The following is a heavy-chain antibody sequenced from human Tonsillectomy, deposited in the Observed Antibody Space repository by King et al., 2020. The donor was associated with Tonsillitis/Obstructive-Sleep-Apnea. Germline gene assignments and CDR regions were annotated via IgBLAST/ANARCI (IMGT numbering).Heavy chain of an antibody. V-gene: IGHV3-74*01. CDR1: GFTFSSDW. CDR3: ARALAVAGTGGLY. Sequence: DVQLVESGGGLVQPGGSLRLSCVASGFTFSSDWRHWVRQVPGKGLVWVSRISSDGSSTSYAESVKGRFTIARDNAKNTLYLQMNSLRAEDTAVYYCARALAVAGTGGLYWGQGTLVTVSS. CDR2: ISSDGSST. J-gene: IGHJ4*02. D-gene: IGHD6-19*01.